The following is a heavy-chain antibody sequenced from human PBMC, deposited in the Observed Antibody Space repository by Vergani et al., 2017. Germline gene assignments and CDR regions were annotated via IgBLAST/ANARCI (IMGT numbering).Heavy chain of an antibody. J-gene: IGHJ4*02. CDR3: ARRKSSGYYSGVGYFDY. CDR2: INHSGST. CDR1: GFTFSSYS. D-gene: IGHD3-22*01. V-gene: IGHV4-34*01. Sequence: VQLVESGGGLVKPGGSLRLSCAASGFTFSSYSMNWVRQAPGKGLEWIGEINHSGSTNYNPSLKSRVTISVDTSKNQFSLKLSSVTAADTAVYYCARRKSSGYYSGVGYFDYWGQGTLVTVSS.